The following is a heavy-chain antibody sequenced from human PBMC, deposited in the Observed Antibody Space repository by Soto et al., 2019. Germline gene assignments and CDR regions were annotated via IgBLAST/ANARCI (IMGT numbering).Heavy chain of an antibody. J-gene: IGHJ4*02. CDR1: GFTFSSYS. CDR2: ISSSSSYI. Sequence: GGSLRLSCAASGFTFSSYSMNWVRQAPGKGLEWVSSISSSSSYIYYADSMKGRFTLSRDNAQNSLYLQMNSLRVDDTAVYYCVRARATDSRPDYWGQGTLVTVSS. V-gene: IGHV3-21*01. CDR3: VRARATDSRPDY. D-gene: IGHD3-22*01.